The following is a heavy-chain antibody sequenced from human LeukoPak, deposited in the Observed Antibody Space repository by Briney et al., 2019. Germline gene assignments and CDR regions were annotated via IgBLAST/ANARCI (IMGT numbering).Heavy chain of an antibody. CDR2: IYTSGST. CDR1: GGPISSYY. V-gene: IGHV4-4*07. D-gene: IGHD6-6*01. CDR3: ARVVRRDSSSSGGYFDY. Sequence: SETLSLTCTVSGGPISSYYWSWIRQPAGKGLEWIGRIYTSGSTNYNPSLKSRVTMSVDTSKNQFSLKLSSVTAADTAVYYCARVVRRDSSSSGGYFDYWGQGTLVTVSS. J-gene: IGHJ4*02.